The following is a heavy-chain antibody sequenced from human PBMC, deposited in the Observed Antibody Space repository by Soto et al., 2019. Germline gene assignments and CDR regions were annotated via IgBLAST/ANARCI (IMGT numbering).Heavy chain of an antibody. CDR2: ISYDGSNK. CDR1: RFTFSHYG. CDR3: VKGGYHYFHY. Sequence: GGSLRLSCAASRFTFSHYGMHWVRQTPGKGLEWVAVISYDGSNKYYADSVKGRFTISRDNSKNTLYLQMNSLRAEDTAVYYCVKGGYHYFHYWGQGALVTVSS. J-gene: IGHJ4*02. V-gene: IGHV3-30*18. D-gene: IGHD5-12*01.